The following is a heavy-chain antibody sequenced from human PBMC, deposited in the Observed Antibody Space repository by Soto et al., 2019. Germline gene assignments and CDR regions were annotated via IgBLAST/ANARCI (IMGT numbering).Heavy chain of an antibody. V-gene: IGHV1-2*04. Sequence: GASVKVSCKASGYTFTAYYMHWVRQAPGQGLEWMGWINPSSGGTNYAQKFQGWVIMTRDTSTSTVYMELSSLRSEDTAVYYCARGLIYDSSGYYFDYWGQGTLVTVS. CDR3: ARGLIYDSSGYYFDY. CDR1: GYTFTAYY. J-gene: IGHJ4*02. D-gene: IGHD3-22*01. CDR2: INPSSGGT.